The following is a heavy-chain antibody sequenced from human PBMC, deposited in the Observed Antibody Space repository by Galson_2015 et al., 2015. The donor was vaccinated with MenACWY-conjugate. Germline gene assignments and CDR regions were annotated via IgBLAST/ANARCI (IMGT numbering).Heavy chain of an antibody. CDR2: IQSKNYGANT. J-gene: IGHJ4*02. V-gene: IGHV3-49*03. CDR3: TRADHRYCSRNNSPLDH. D-gene: IGHD2-2*01. CDR1: GFTFGGYL. Sequence: SLRLSCAPSGFTFGGYLMGWFRQTPGKGLEWVGYIQSKNYGANTQYAASVKDRFTISRDDARSIAYLQMNSLKTEDTAVYYCTRADHRYCSRNNSPLDHSGPRTRVTVS.